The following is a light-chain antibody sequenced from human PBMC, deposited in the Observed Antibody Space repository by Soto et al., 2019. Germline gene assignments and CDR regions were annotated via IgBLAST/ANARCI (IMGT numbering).Light chain of an antibody. Sequence: QSALTQPASVSGSPGQSITISCTGTSSDVGGYHFVSWYQQHPGKAPKLMLSEVSKRPSGVSTRFSGSKSGNTASLTISGLQAEDEADYYCCSYAGSRTFVVFGGGTQLTVL. V-gene: IGLV2-23*02. CDR3: CSYAGSRTFVV. CDR1: SSDVGGYHF. CDR2: EVS. J-gene: IGLJ2*01.